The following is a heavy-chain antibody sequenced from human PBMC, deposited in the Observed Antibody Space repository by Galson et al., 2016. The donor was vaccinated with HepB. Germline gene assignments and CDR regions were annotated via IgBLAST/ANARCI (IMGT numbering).Heavy chain of an antibody. CDR2: IYNNGST. D-gene: IGHD3-10*01. J-gene: IGHJ6*02. V-gene: IGHV4-39*07. Sequence: SETLSLTCTVSGDSINNSSFYWGWIRQPPGKGLEVIGTIYNNGSTCYKPPLKSRVATSVDTSKNQFSLKLSSVTAADTAVYYCARDPVPEFGARYGMGVWGQGTTVTVSS. CDR1: GDSINNSSFY. CDR3: ARDPVPEFGARYGMGV.